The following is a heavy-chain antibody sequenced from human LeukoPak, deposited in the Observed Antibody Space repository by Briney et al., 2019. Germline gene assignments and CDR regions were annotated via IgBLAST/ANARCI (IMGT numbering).Heavy chain of an antibody. CDR3: ARGLYSSGWYVPELDY. J-gene: IGHJ4*02. D-gene: IGHD6-19*01. CDR2: ISSSSSTI. CDR1: GFTFSSYS. Sequence: GGSLRLSCAASGFTFSSYSMNWVRQAPGKGLEWVSYISSSSSTIYYADTVKGRYTISRDNAKNSLYLQMNSLRDEDTAVYYCARGLYSSGWYVPELDYWGQGTLVAVSS. V-gene: IGHV3-48*02.